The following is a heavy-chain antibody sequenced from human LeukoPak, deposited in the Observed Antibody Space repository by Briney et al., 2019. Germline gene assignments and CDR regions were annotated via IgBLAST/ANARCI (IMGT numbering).Heavy chain of an antibody. V-gene: IGHV3-48*03. D-gene: IGHD3-22*01. CDR1: GFTFSSYE. Sequence: GGSLRLSCAASGFTFSSYEMNWVRQAPGKGLEWVSYISRSGSTIYYADSVKGRFTISRDNAKNSLYLQMNSLRAEDTAVYYCAKDFSYDSSGYSLNRFDPWGQGTLVTVSS. CDR2: ISRSGSTI. CDR3: AKDFSYDSSGYSLNRFDP. J-gene: IGHJ5*02.